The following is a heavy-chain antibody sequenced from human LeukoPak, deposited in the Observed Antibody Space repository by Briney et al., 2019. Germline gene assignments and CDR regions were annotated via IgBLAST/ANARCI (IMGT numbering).Heavy chain of an antibody. J-gene: IGHJ4*02. V-gene: IGHV4-39*07. CDR1: GGSISTSNSYY. CDR2: IYFNGST. D-gene: IGHD3-10*01. Sequence: PSETLSLTCTVSGGSISTSNSYYWGWIRQPPGKGLEWIGSIYFNGSTYDNPSLKSRVTISVDTSKNQFSLKLTSVTAADTAVYYCAKSYQRITMVRGVPGYFDYWGQGTLVTVSS. CDR3: AKSYQRITMVRGVPGYFDY.